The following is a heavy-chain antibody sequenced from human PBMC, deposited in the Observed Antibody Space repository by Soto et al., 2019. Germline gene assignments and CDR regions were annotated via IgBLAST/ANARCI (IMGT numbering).Heavy chain of an antibody. CDR2: ISYDGSNK. CDR1: GFTFSSYG. D-gene: IGHD5-18*01. Sequence: GGSLRLSCAASGFTFSSYGMHWVRQAPGKGLEWVAVISYDGSNKYYADSVKGRFTISRDNSKNTLYLQMNSLRAEDTAVYYCARDPGYSYGPPGYYYYGMDVWGQGTTVTVSS. CDR3: ARDPGYSYGPPGYYYYGMDV. V-gene: IGHV3-30*03. J-gene: IGHJ6*02.